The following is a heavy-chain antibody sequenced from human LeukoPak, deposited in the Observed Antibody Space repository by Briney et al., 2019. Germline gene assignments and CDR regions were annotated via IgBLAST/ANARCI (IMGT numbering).Heavy chain of an antibody. Sequence: SETLSLTCTVSGGSISSGDYYWSWIRQPSGKGLEWIGYIYYSGSTYYNPSLKSRVTISVDTSKNQFSLKLSSVTAADTAVYYCAALHYYCSSTSCYYHFDYWGQGTLVTVSS. CDR3: AALHYYCSSTSCYYHFDY. CDR2: IYYSGST. CDR1: GGSISSGDYY. D-gene: IGHD2-2*01. J-gene: IGHJ4*02. V-gene: IGHV4-30-4*01.